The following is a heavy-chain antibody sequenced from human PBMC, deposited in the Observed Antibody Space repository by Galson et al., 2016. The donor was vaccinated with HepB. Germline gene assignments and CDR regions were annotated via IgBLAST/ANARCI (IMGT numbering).Heavy chain of an antibody. J-gene: IGHJ4*02. CDR3: AKGWSGPDS. Sequence: LRLSCAASGFTFSTSAMSWVRQAPGQGPEWVSAISSTSHSTYYADYVKGRFTISRDNAKNTLFLQMDSLKIDDTAVYYCAKGWSGPDSWGQGTLVTVSS. V-gene: IGHV3-23*01. D-gene: IGHD3-3*01. CDR2: ISSTSHST. CDR1: GFTFSTSA.